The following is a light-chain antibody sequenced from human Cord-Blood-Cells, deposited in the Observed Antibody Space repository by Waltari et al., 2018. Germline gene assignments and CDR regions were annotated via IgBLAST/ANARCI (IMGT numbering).Light chain of an antibody. CDR3: QQYGSSPRT. V-gene: IGKV3-20*01. Sequence: EIALTHSPGSLSWSPGESATLSCRTSQSVSSSYLAWYQQKPGQAPRLLIYGASSRATGIPDRFSGSGSGTDFTLTISRLEPEDFAVYYCQQYGSSPRTFGQGTKVEIK. CDR2: GAS. CDR1: QSVSSSY. J-gene: IGKJ1*01.